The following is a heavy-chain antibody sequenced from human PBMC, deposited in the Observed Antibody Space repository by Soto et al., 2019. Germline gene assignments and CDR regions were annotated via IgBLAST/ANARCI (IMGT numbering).Heavy chain of an antibody. CDR2: IYYIGSA. D-gene: IGHD1-26*01. CDR3: ARRPAGSDGPRETLNWNTEV. CDR1: GGSISSNSYF. V-gene: IGHV4-39*01. Sequence: QLQLQESGPGLVKPSETLSLTCTVSGGSISSNSYFWGWIRQPPGKGLEWIGNIYYIGSAYYNPSLNSPVTISVDTSKNQFSLKLSSLSAADTAVYFCARRPAGSDGPRETLNWNTEVWGSGTTVTVSS. J-gene: IGHJ6*03.